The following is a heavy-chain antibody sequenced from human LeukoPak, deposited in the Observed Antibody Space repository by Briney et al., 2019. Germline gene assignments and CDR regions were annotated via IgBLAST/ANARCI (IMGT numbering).Heavy chain of an antibody. V-gene: IGHV5-51*01. J-gene: IGHJ3*01. CDR3: ARTGYHYGSGSHHAFDL. D-gene: IGHD3-10*01. Sequence: KPGESLEISCEASGYTFSNQWIGWVRQMPGKGLEWMGIIYPGDSDTRYSPSFQGQVTISVDKSVTTTYLQWHSLKASDTAMYYCARTGYHYGSGSHHAFDLWGQGTMVTVSS. CDR1: GYTFSNQW. CDR2: IYPGDSDT.